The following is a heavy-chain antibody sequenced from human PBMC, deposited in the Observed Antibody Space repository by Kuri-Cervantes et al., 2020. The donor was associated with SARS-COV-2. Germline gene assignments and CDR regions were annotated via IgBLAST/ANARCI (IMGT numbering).Heavy chain of an antibody. CDR3: ARDPGIAVAGGFDY. CDR2: IYASGST. V-gene: IGHV4-4*07. Sequence: SETLSLTCTVSGGSISSYYWSWIRQPAGKGLEWIGRIYASGSTNYNPSLKSRVTMSVDTSKNQFSLKLSSVTAADTAVYYCARDPGIAVAGGFDYWGQGTLVTVSS. D-gene: IGHD6-19*01. J-gene: IGHJ4*02. CDR1: GGSISSYY.